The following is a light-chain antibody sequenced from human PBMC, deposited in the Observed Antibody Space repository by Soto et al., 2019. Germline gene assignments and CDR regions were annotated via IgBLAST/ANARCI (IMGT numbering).Light chain of an antibody. Sequence: QSALTQPPSASGSPGQSVTISCTGTSSDVGGYNYVSWYQQHPGKAPKLMIYEVNKRPSGVPDRFSGSKSGNTASLTVSGLQAEDEADYYCSSYAGSTNLVFGGVTKLTVL. CDR1: SSDVGGYNY. V-gene: IGLV2-8*01. J-gene: IGLJ2*01. CDR3: SSYAGSTNLV. CDR2: EVN.